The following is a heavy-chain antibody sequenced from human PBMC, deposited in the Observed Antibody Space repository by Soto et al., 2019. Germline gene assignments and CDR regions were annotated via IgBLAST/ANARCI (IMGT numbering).Heavy chain of an antibody. CDR2: IIPIFGTA. Sequence: SVKVTCKACGGTFNSYAISWVRQAPGQGLEWMGGIIPIFGTANYAQKFQGRVTITADESTSTAYMELSSLRSEDTAVYYCARDRVVPAAIPYYYFAYCGQRTLVTVSS. CDR1: GGTFNSYA. J-gene: IGHJ4*02. CDR3: ARDRVVPAAIPYYYFAY. V-gene: IGHV1-69*13. D-gene: IGHD2-2*01.